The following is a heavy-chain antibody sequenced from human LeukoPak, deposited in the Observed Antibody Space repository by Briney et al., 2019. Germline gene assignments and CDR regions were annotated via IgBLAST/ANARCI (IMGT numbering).Heavy chain of an antibody. Sequence: GGSLRLSCAASGFTFSSYSMNWVRQAPGKGLEWVSSISSSSSYIYYADSVKGRFTISRDNAKNSLYLQMNSLRAVDTVVYYCARVPPPSSGAYYHWGQGTLVTVSS. D-gene: IGHD6-19*01. CDR1: GFTFSSYS. CDR2: ISSSSSYI. J-gene: IGHJ5*02. CDR3: ARVPPPSSGAYYH. V-gene: IGHV3-21*01.